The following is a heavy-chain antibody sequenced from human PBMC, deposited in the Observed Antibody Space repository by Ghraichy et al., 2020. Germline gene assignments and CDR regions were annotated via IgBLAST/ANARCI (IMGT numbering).Heavy chain of an antibody. V-gene: IGHV4-31*03. CDR1: GGSISSGGYY. CDR3: ARSLHSYGGNPDPFGY. CDR2: IYYSGST. J-gene: IGHJ4*02. Sequence: SETLSLTCTVSGGSISSGGYYWSWIRQHPGQGLEWIGYIYYSGSTYYNPSLKSRVTISVDTSKNQFSLKLSSVTAADTAVYYCARSLHSYGGNPDPFGYWGQGTLVTVSS. D-gene: IGHD4-23*01.